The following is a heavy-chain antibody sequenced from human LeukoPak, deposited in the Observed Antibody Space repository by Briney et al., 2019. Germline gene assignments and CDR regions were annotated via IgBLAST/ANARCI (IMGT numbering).Heavy chain of an antibody. CDR1: GFTLSSYA. Sequence: PGGSLRLSCVVSGFTLSSYAMSWVRQAPGKGLEWVAATSSSDSGKYHADSVRGRFTISRDNSKNTLYLEVISLTAEDTAVYYCAKDDAWLRFGEWSQGTLVTVSS. J-gene: IGHJ4*02. CDR2: TSSSDSGK. CDR3: AKDDAWLRFGE. D-gene: IGHD3-10*01. V-gene: IGHV3-23*01.